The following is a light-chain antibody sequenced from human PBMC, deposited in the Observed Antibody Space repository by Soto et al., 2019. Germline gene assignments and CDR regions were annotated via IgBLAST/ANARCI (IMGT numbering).Light chain of an antibody. J-gene: IGKJ1*01. V-gene: IGKV3-20*01. Sequence: EIVLTQSPGTLSLSPGERATLSCRASQTVSSNYLAWFQQKGGQAPRLLIFGASSRAAGIPDRFSGSVSGTDFILTISRLEREDFAVYYCQHYGSSWTFGQGTRWIS. CDR3: QHYGSSWT. CDR1: QTVSSNY. CDR2: GAS.